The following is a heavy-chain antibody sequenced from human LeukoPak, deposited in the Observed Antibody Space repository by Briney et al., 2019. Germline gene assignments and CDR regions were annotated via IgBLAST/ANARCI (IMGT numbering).Heavy chain of an antibody. CDR2: IYYSGST. V-gene: IGHV4-59*01. CDR3: ARASDILTGYYYYFDY. Sequence: SETLSLTCTVSGGPISSYYWSWIRQPPGKGLEWIGYIYYSGSTNYNPSLKSRVTISVDTSKNQFSLKLSSVTAADTAVYYCARASDILTGYYYYFDYWGQGTLVTVSS. D-gene: IGHD3-9*01. J-gene: IGHJ4*02. CDR1: GGPISSYY.